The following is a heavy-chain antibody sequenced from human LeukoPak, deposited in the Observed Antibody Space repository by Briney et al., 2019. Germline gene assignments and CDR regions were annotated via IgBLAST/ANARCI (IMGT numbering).Heavy chain of an antibody. J-gene: IGHJ4*02. CDR1: GGSFSDYY. CDR3: ARDVRNYYDSSGYYIFDY. V-gene: IGHV4-34*01. Sequence: PSETLSLTCAVYGGSFSDYYWSWIRQPPGKGLEYIGEINHSGITNYNPSLMSRVTISVDTSKNQFSLKLSSVTAADTAVYYCARDVRNYYDSSGYYIFDYWGQGTLVTVSS. D-gene: IGHD3-22*01. CDR2: INHSGIT.